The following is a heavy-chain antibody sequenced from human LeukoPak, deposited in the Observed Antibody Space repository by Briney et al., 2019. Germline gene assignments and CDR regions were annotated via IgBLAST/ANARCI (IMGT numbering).Heavy chain of an antibody. D-gene: IGHD3-3*01. V-gene: IGHV1-8*03. J-gene: IGHJ5*02. CDR2: MNPNSGNT. CDR3: ARAYYDFWSGPNWFDP. Sequence: ASVKVSCKASGYTFTSYDINLVRQATGQGLESIGWMNPNSGNTGYAQKFQGRVTITRNTSISTAYMELSSLRSEDTAVYYCARAYYDFWSGPNWFDPWGQGTLVTVSS. CDR1: GYTFTSYD.